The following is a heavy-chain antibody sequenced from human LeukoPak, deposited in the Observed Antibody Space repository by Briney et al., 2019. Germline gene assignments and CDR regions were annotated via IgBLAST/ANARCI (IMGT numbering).Heavy chain of an antibody. J-gene: IGHJ4*02. CDR3: AKGNQWLVRGYFDY. CDR2: ISYDGSNK. CDR1: GFTFSSYG. V-gene: IGHV3-30*18. Sequence: GGSLRLSCAASGFTFSSYGMHWVRQAPGKGLEWVAVISYDGSNKYYADSVKGRFTISRDNSKNTLYLQMNSLRAEDTAVYYCAKGNQWLVRGYFDYWGQGTLVTVSS. D-gene: IGHD6-19*01.